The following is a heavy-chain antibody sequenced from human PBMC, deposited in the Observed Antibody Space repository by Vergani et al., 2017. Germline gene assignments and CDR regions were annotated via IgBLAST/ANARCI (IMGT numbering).Heavy chain of an antibody. CDR3: ARPRGSGGFFPSSYFYGMDV. CDR1: DSSIMTNPY. CDR2: IHHSGDT. J-gene: IGHJ6*02. V-gene: IGHV4-38-2*01. Sequence: QVQLQESGPGLLKPSETLTLTCDVSDSSIMTNPYWGCFRQSPGKGLEWLVCIHHSGDTDYNSSLKSRVSISIVYSSKFSLSLTTVPAADTAIYYCARPRGSGGFFPSSYFYGMDVWGHGTTVTVSS. D-gene: IGHD3-10*01.